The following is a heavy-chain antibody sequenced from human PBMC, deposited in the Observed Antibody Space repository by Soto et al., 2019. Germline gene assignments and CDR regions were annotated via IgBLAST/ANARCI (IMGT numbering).Heavy chain of an antibody. CDR2: ISGSGGST. J-gene: IGHJ4*02. Sequence: GGSLRLSCAASGFTFSSYAMSWVRQAPGKGLEWVSAISGSGGSTYYADSVKGRFTISRDNSKNTLYLQMNSLRAEDTAVYYCAKPTPKFHSSSWYPYYFDYWGQGTLVTVSS. V-gene: IGHV3-23*01. D-gene: IGHD6-13*01. CDR3: AKPTPKFHSSSWYPYYFDY. CDR1: GFTFSSYA.